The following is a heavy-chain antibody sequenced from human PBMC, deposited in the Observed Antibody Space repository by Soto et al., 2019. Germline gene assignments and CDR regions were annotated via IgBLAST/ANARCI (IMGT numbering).Heavy chain of an antibody. CDR1: GFTVSSNY. CDR3: AGHIAAAGTELDY. V-gene: IGHV3-53*01. Sequence: GGSLRLSCAASGFTVSSNYMSWVRQAPGKGLEWVSVIYSGGSTYYADSVKGRFTISRDNSKNTLYLQMNSLRAEDTAVYYCAGHIAAAGTELDYWGQGTLVTVSS. J-gene: IGHJ4*02. CDR2: IYSGGST. D-gene: IGHD6-13*01.